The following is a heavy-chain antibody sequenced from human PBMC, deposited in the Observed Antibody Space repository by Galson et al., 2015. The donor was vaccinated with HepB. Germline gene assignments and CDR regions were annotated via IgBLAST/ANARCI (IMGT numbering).Heavy chain of an antibody. CDR3: ARGGKMGYDSSGSDPDY. D-gene: IGHD3-22*01. CDR2: INTNTGNP. Sequence: SVKVSCKASGYTFTSYAMNWVRQAPGQGLEWMGWINTNTGNPTYAQGFTGRFVFSLDTSVSTAYLQISSLKAEDTAVYYCARGGKMGYDSSGSDPDYWGQGTLVTVSS. J-gene: IGHJ4*02. CDR1: GYTFTSYA. V-gene: IGHV7-4-1*02.